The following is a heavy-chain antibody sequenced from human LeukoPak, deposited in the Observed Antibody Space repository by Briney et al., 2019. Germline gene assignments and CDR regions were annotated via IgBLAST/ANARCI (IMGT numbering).Heavy chain of an antibody. V-gene: IGHV3-30*02. CDR3: AKHYYGSGSQKYYFDY. CDR2: VRNDGGDK. J-gene: IGHJ4*02. CDR1: GFIFSDYG. Sequence: SGGSLRLSCAASGFIFSDYGMHWVRQAPGKGLEWVTMVRNDGGDKYYADSVRGRFTTSRDNSKNTLYLQMNSLRPEDTAVYYCAKHYYGSGSQKYYFDYWGQGTLVTVSS. D-gene: IGHD3-10*01.